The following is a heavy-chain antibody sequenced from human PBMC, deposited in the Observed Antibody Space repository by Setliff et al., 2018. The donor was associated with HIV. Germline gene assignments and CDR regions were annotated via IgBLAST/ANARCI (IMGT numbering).Heavy chain of an antibody. CDR1: GYTFTSDY. CDR2: INPKSDGT. V-gene: IGHV1-2*04. CDR3: ARGVVGNGWHHDGLDV. Sequence: ASVKVSCKASGYTFTSDYIHWVRQAPGQGLEWMGWINPKSDGTNYAQKFQGWITMTRDTSISTAYMELSRLRSDDTAVYYCARGVVGNGWHHDGLDVWGQGTMVTVSS. J-gene: IGHJ3*01. D-gene: IGHD6-19*01.